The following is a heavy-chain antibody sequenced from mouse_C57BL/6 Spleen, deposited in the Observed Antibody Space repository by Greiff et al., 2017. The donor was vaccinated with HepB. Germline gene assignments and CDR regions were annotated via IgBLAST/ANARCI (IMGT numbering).Heavy chain of an antibody. Sequence: QVQLQQPGAELVKPGASVKLSCKASGYTFTSYWMHWVKQRPGQGLEWIGMIHPNSGSTNYNEKFKSKATLTVDKSCSTAYMQLSSLTSEDSAVYYCARRGSEAWFAYWGQGTLVTVSA. CDR3: ARRGSEAWFAY. CDR1: GYTFTSYW. J-gene: IGHJ3*01. D-gene: IGHD1-1*01. V-gene: IGHV1-64*01. CDR2: IHPNSGST.